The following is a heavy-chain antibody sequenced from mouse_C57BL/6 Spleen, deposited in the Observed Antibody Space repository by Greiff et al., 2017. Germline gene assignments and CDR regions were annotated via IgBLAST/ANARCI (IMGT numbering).Heavy chain of an antibody. V-gene: IGHV1-81*01. J-gene: IGHJ4*01. CDR3: ARVYDGYYDAMDY. Sequence: QVQLQQSGAELARPGASVKLSCKASGYTFTSYGISWVKQRTGQGLEWIGEIYPRSGNTYYNEKFKGKATLTADTSSSTAYMELRSLTSEDSAVYFCARVYDGYYDAMDYWGQGTSVTVSS. CDR1: GYTFTSYG. D-gene: IGHD2-3*01. CDR2: IYPRSGNT.